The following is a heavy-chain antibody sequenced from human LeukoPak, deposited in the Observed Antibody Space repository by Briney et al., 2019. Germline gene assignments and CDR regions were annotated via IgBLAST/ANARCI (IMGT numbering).Heavy chain of an antibody. J-gene: IGHJ4*02. V-gene: IGHV4-34*01. CDR2: INHSGST. CDR3: ARHPHYYDSSGLIDY. D-gene: IGHD3-22*01. Sequence: PSETLSLTCAVYGGSFSGYYWSWIRQPPGKGLEWIGEINHSGSTNYNPSLKSRVTISVDTSKNQFSLKLSSVTAADTAVYYCARHPHYYDSSGLIDYWGQGTLVTVSS. CDR1: GGSFSGYY.